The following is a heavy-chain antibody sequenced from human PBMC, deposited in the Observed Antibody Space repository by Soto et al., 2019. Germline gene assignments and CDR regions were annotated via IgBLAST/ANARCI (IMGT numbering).Heavy chain of an antibody. CDR2: ISYDGSNK. CDR3: AKDSSGPLGY. Sequence: PGGSLRLSCAASGFTFSSYGMHWVRQAPGKGLEWVAVISYDGSNKYYADSVKGRFTISRDNSKNTPYLQMNSLRAEDTAVYYCAKDSSGPLGYWGQGTLVTVSS. J-gene: IGHJ4*02. V-gene: IGHV3-30*18. CDR1: GFTFSSYG. D-gene: IGHD6-19*01.